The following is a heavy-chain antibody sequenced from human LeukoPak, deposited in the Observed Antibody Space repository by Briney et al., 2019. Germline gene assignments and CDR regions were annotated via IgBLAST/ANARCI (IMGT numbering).Heavy chain of an antibody. CDR1: GFTFSSYA. CDR3: AKEHSSGYLANPDDAFDI. D-gene: IGHD3-22*01. J-gene: IGHJ3*02. V-gene: IGHV3-23*01. Sequence: GGSLRLSCAASGFTFSSYAMSWVRQAPGKGLEWVSAISGSGGSTYYADSVKGRLTISRDNSKNTLYLQMNSLRAEDTAVYYCAKEHSSGYLANPDDAFDIWGQGTMVTVSS. CDR2: ISGSGGST.